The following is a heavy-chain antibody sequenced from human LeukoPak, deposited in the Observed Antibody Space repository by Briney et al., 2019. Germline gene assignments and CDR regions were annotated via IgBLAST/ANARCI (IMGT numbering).Heavy chain of an antibody. D-gene: IGHD4-17*01. J-gene: IGHJ4*02. CDR3: AREGDYGDYGSSASYYFDY. V-gene: IGHV3-53*01. Sequence: GGSLRLSCAASGFTVSSNYMNWVRQAPGKGLEWVSVIYSGGSTYYADSVKGRFTISRDNSKNTLYLQMNSLRAEDTAVYYCAREGDYGDYGSSASYYFDYWGQGTLVTVSS. CDR2: IYSGGST. CDR1: GFTVSSNY.